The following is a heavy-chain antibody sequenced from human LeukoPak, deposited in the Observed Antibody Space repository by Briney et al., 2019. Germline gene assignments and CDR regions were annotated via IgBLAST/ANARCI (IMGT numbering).Heavy chain of an antibody. CDR1: GFTFSSYW. CDR2: IKQDGSEK. J-gene: IGHJ4*02. D-gene: IGHD3-10*01. V-gene: IGHV3-7*01. Sequence: GGSQTLSCAASGFTFSSYWMSWVRQAPGKGLEWVANIKQDGSEKNYVDSVKGRFTISRDNAKNSLYLQMSSLRVEDTAVYYCATDRAYFDYWGQGTLVTVSS. CDR3: ATDRAYFDY.